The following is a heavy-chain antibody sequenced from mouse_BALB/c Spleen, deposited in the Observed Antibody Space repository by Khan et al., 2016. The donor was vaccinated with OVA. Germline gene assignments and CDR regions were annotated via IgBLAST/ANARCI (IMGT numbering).Heavy chain of an antibody. V-gene: IGHV1-5*01. Sequence: EVELVESGTVLARPGASVKMSCKASGYSFASYWMHWIKQRPGQGLEWIGTIYPGISDTRYNQKFKGEATLTAVSSASTAYMDFSSLTNEDSAVYYCTRSYDSYYFDYWGQGTTLTVSS. CDR2: IYPGISDT. CDR1: GYSFASYW. D-gene: IGHD2-4*01. CDR3: TRSYDSYYFDY. J-gene: IGHJ2*01.